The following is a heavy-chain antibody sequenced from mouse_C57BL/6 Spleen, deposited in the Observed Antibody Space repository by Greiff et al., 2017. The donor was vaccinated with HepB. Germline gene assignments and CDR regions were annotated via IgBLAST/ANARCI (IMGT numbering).Heavy chain of an antibody. Sequence: EVQGVESGEGLVKPGGSLKLSCEASGFTFSSYAMSWVRQTPEKRLEWVAYISSGGDYIYYADTVKGRFTISRDNDRNTLYLKMSSLKSEDTAMYYFTREGLYHGHYFDYWGQGTTLTVSS. J-gene: IGHJ2*01. CDR2: ISSGGDYI. CDR1: GFTFSSYA. V-gene: IGHV5-9-1*02. CDR3: TREGLYHGHYFDY. D-gene: IGHD1-1*01.